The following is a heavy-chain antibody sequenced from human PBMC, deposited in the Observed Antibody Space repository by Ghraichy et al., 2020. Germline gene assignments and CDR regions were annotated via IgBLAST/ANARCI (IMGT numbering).Heavy chain of an antibody. D-gene: IGHD1-26*01. CDR1: GGSISGYY. Sequence: SETLSLTCNVSGGSISGYYWSWIRQPPGKGLEWIGYIYYSGSTNYNPSLNSRVTISLDTSKNQLSLNLSSVTAADTAVYARQLLGGARKAFDCWGQGTLVTVSS. CDR3: QLLGGARKAFDC. J-gene: IGHJ4*02. CDR2: IYYSGST. V-gene: IGHV4-59*08.